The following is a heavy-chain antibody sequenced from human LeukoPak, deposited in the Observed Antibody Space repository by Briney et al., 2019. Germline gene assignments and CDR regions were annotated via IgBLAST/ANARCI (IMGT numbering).Heavy chain of an antibody. CDR2: ISYDGSNN. CDR1: GCTFSTSG. J-gene: IGHJ4*02. D-gene: IGHD3-10*01. Sequence: GGSLRLSCAAYGCTFSTSGMHWVRQAPGKGLEWVAAISYDGSNNYYADSVKGPFTISRNNSKNTVYVQMNSQRAEDTAVYYCARGDYYYFQLGYWGQGTLVTVAS. CDR3: ARGDYYYFQLGY. V-gene: IGHV3-30*12.